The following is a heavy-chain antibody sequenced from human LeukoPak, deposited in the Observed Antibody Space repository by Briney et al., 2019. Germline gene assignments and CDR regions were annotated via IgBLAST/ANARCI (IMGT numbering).Heavy chain of an antibody. D-gene: IGHD2-2*02. J-gene: IGHJ4*02. CDR2: ISYDGSNK. V-gene: IGHV3-30-3*01. CDR3: ASIPLSEAAHRFDY. Sequence: GGSLRLSCAASGFTFSSYAMHWVRQAPGKGLEWVAVISYDGSNKYYACSVKGRFTISRDNSKNTLYLQMNSLRAEDTAVYYCASIPLSEAAHRFDYWGQGTLVTVSS. CDR1: GFTFSSYA.